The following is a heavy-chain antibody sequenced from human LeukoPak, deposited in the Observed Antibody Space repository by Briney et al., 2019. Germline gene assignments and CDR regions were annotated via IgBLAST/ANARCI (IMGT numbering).Heavy chain of an antibody. CDR2: ISAYNGNT. J-gene: IGHJ6*03. CDR3: ARVFVGSGSCYYYYYMDV. V-gene: IGHV1-18*01. Sequence: ASVKVSCKASGYTFTSYGISWVRQAPGQGLEWMGWISAYNGNTNYTQKLQGRVTMTTGISTSTAYVELRRLISDDTAVYYCARVFVGSGSCYYYYYMDVGGKGTTVTVS. D-gene: IGHD3-10*01. CDR1: GYTFTSYG.